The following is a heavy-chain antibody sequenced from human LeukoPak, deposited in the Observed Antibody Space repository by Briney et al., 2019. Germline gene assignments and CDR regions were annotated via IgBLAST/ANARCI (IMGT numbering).Heavy chain of an antibody. J-gene: IGHJ5*02. V-gene: IGHV4-59*01. Sequence: SETLSLTCTVSGGSISSYYWSWIRQPPGKGLEWIGYIYYSGSTNYNPSLKSRVTISVDTSKNQFSLKLSSVTAADTAVYYCARAARRMVRETLGWFDPWGQGTLVTVSS. CDR1: GGSISSYY. D-gene: IGHD3-10*01. CDR3: ARAARRMVRETLGWFDP. CDR2: IYYSGST.